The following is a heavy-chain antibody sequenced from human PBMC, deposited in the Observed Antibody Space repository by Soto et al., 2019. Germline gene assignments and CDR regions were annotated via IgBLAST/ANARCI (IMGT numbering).Heavy chain of an antibody. CDR2: IAPSDSYT. Sequence: GESVKISCEASGYSSTSYWISWVRQLPGKGLEWMGRIAPSDSYTNYSPSFQGHVTISADKSISTAYLQWSSLKASDPAMYYCARLEVRGYYYYGMDVWGQGTTVTVSS. CDR1: GYSSTSYW. D-gene: IGHD1-1*01. CDR3: ARLEVRGYYYYGMDV. V-gene: IGHV5-10-1*01. J-gene: IGHJ6*02.